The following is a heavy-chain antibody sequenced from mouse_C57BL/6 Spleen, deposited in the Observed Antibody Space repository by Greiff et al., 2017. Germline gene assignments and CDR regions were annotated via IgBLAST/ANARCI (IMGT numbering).Heavy chain of an antibody. J-gene: IGHJ4*01. V-gene: IGHV1-9*01. CDR2: ILPGSGST. CDR1: GYTFTGYW. CDR3: ARGGDYYGSSPYAMDY. Sequence: QVQLQQSGAELMKPGASVKLSCKATGYTFTGYWIEWVKQRPGHGLEWIGEILPGSGSTNYHEKFKGKATFTADTSSNTAYMQLSSLTTEDSAIYYCARGGDYYGSSPYAMDYWGQGTSVTVSS. D-gene: IGHD1-1*01.